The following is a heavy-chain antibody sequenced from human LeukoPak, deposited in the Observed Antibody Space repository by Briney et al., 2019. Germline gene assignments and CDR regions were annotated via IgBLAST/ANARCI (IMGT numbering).Heavy chain of an antibody. CDR1: GFTFSSYG. D-gene: IGHD3-10*01. J-gene: IGHJ4*02. Sequence: GRSLRLSCAASGFTFSSYGMHWVRQAPGKGLEWVAVISYDGSNKYYADSVKGRFTISRDNSKNTLYLQMNSLRAEDTAVYYCASSIPLWFGEPVMWGQGTLVTVSS. CDR3: ASSIPLWFGEPVM. V-gene: IGHV3-30*03. CDR2: ISYDGSNK.